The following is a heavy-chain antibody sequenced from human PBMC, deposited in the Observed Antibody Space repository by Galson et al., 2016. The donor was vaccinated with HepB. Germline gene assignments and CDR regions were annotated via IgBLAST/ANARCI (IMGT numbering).Heavy chain of an antibody. J-gene: IGHJ4*02. Sequence: SLRLSCAASGFTFSNYWMYWVRQAPGKGLVWVSRIKTDGSITGYADSVKGRFTISRANGKKTMYLQMNSLRAEDTALYYCARGRRGAISDFFDSWGRGTLVTVSS. CDR3: ARGRRGAISDFFDS. D-gene: IGHD3-10*01. CDR1: GFTFSNYW. V-gene: IGHV3-74*01. CDR2: IKTDGSIT.